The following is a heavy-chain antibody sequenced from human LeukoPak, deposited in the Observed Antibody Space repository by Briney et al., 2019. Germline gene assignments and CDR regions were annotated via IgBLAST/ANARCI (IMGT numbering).Heavy chain of an antibody. V-gene: IGHV3-23*01. CDR2: ITFSGGTT. CDR1: GFPISTYT. Sequence: GGSLRLSCVVSGFPISTYTTTWVRQTPEKGLEWVSSITFSGGTTYYADSVRGRFTISRDDSENTLYLQMTSLRVEDTAVYYCARAQGTTNGLLDNWGQGVLVTVSS. J-gene: IGHJ4*02. D-gene: IGHD5-24*01. CDR3: ARAQGTTNGLLDN.